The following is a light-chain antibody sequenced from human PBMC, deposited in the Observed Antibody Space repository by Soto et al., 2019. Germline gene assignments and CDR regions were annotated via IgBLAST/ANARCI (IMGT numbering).Light chain of an antibody. V-gene: IGKV3-15*01. J-gene: IGKJ1*01. CDR2: GAS. CDR3: HQYNNWPPST. Sequence: EIVMTQSPATLSVSPGERAALSCRASRSVSSNLAWYQQKPGQAPRLLIYGASTRANGIPARFSGSGSGTEFTLTISSLQSEDFAVYYCHQYNNWPPSTFGQGTKVDIK. CDR1: RSVSSN.